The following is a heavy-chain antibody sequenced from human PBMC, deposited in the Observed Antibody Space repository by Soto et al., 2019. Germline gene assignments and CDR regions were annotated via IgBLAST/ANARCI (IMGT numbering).Heavy chain of an antibody. CDR2: ISYDGSNK. V-gene: IGHV3-30-3*01. CDR1: GFTFSSYA. D-gene: IGHD5-12*01. J-gene: IGHJ6*02. CDR3: ARGGYSGYVLNTDYYGMDV. Sequence: GGSLRLSCAASGFTFSSYAMHWVRQAPGKGLEWVAVISYDGSNKYYADSVKGRFTISRDNSKNTLYLQMNSLRAEDTAVYYCARGGYSGYVLNTDYYGMDVWGQGTTVTVSS.